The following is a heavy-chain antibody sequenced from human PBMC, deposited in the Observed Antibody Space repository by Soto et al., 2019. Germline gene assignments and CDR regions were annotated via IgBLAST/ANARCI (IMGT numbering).Heavy chain of an antibody. D-gene: IGHD5-18*01. CDR2: ISYDGSNK. J-gene: IGHJ6*02. CDR3: ARDRRRATAMVLPVAMDV. V-gene: IGHV3-30-3*01. CDR1: GFTFSSYA. Sequence: QVQLVESGGGVVQPGRSLRLSCAASGFTFSSYAMHWVRQAPGKGLEWVAVISYDGSNKYYADSVKGRFTSYKDNSKNTLYLQMNRLGAEDTAVYFCARDRRRATAMVLPVAMDVWGQGTTVTVSS.